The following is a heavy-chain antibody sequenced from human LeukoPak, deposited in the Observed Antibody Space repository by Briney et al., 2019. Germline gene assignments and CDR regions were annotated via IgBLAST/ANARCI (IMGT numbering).Heavy chain of an antibody. V-gene: IGHV4-59*01. CDR2: IYYSGST. CDR1: GGSISSYY. J-gene: IGHJ3*02. Sequence: SETLSLTCTGSGGSISSYYWSWIRQPPGKGLEWVGYIYYSGSTNYDPSLKSRVTISLDTSKTQFSLKLSSVTAADTAVYYCARSSYYYGADAFDIWGQGTMVNIFS. D-gene: IGHD3-10*01. CDR3: ARSSYYYGADAFDI.